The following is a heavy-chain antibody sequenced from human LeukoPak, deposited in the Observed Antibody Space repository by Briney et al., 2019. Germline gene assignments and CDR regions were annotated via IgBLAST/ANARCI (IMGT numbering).Heavy chain of an antibody. CDR3: ARGGSSSWHNWFDP. J-gene: IGHJ5*02. Sequence: SETLSLTCAVYGGSFSGYYWSWIRQPPGKGLEWIGEINHSGSTNYNPPLKSRVTISVDTSKNQFSLKLSSVTAADTAVYYCARGGSSSWHNWFDPWGQGTLVTVSS. D-gene: IGHD6-13*01. CDR1: GGSFSGYY. V-gene: IGHV4-34*01. CDR2: INHSGST.